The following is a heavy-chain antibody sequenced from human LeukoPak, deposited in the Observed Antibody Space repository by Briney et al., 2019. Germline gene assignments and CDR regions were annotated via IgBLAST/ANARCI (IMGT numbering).Heavy chain of an antibody. CDR2: IHYSGST. J-gene: IGHJ3*02. CDR1: GFTFSSYG. Sequence: GSLRLSCAASGFTFSSYGMSWIRQPPGKGLEWIGYIHYSGSTNYNPSLKSRVTISVDTSKKQFSLKLRSVTVADTAVYYCARDRARFSTKGAFDIWGQGTVVSVSS. D-gene: IGHD3-3*01. V-gene: IGHV4-59*01. CDR3: ARDRARFSTKGAFDI.